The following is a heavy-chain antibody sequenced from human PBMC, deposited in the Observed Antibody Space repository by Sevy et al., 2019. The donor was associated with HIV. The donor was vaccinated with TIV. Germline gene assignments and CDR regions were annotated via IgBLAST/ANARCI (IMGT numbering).Heavy chain of an antibody. CDR2: IIPILGTV. CDR1: GGTFSRYG. CDR3: ARGGGNGWYYFDY. J-gene: IGHJ4*02. Sequence: ASVKVSCKASGGTFSRYGINWVRQAPGQGLEWMGGIIPILGTVNYAQKFQGRVTITADESTKTAYMELSSLRSEDTAVYYCARGGGNGWYYFDYWGQETLVTVSS. V-gene: IGHV1-69*13. D-gene: IGHD6-19*01.